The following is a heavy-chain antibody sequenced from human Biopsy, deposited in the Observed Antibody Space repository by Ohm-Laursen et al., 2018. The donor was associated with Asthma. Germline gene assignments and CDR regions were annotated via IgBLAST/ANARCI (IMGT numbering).Heavy chain of an antibody. V-gene: IGHV3-33*01. Sequence: SLRLSCTASGFTFGSYGLHWVRQVPGKGLEWVATVGSDESYTDHADSVKGRFTISRDNSKNTLHLQMNRLSPEDTAVYYCARDFSRAIMIGGGREHYFDFWGQGTLVTVSS. J-gene: IGHJ4*02. CDR3: ARDFSRAIMIGGGREHYFDF. D-gene: IGHD3-16*01. CDR2: VGSDESYT. CDR1: GFTFGSYG.